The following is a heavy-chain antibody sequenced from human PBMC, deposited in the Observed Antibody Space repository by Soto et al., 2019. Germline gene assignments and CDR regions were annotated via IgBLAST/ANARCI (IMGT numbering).Heavy chain of an antibody. D-gene: IGHD3-10*01. Sequence: EVQLLESGGGLIQPGGSLRLSCAASGFTFTTYAMRWVRQAPGKGLEWVSAISASGDITYYADSVKGRFTISRDSSKKHLLFQMNGLEAEDTAIYYRAEDSDLIPLGSNHWGPGTLVTVSS. CDR2: ISASGDIT. CDR1: GFTFTTYA. V-gene: IGHV3-23*01. J-gene: IGHJ4*01. CDR3: AEDSDLIPLGSNH.